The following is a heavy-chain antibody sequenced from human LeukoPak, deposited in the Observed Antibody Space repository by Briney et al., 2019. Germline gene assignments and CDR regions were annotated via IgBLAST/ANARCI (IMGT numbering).Heavy chain of an antibody. CDR3: ARALPGIAAAGSRGFDY. CDR2: IYYSGST. Sequence: SETLSLTCTVSGGSISSYYWSWIRQPPGKGLEWIGYIYYSGSTNYNPSLKSRVTISVDTSKNQFSLKLSSVTAADTAVYYCARALPGIAAAGSRGFDYWGQGTLVTVSS. CDR1: GGSISSYY. V-gene: IGHV4-59*01. J-gene: IGHJ4*02. D-gene: IGHD6-13*01.